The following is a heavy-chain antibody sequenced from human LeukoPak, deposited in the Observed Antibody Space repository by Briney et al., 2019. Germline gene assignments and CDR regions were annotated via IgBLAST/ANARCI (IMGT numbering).Heavy chain of an antibody. V-gene: IGHV1-2*02. J-gene: IGHJ4*02. CDR2: INPSSGDT. CDR1: GYSVTAAYN. CDR3: ARDPRGTYDY. Sequence: ASVKVSCKASGYSVTAAYNIHWLRQAPGQGPGFMGWINPSSGDTRYAQKFQGRVTVTRDTIISTAYMELSSLTSDDTAVYYCARDPRGTYDYWGQGSLVTVSS. D-gene: IGHD5-12*01.